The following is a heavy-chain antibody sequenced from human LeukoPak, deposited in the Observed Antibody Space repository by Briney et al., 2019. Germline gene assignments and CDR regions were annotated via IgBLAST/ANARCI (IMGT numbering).Heavy chain of an antibody. CDR3: AGDTHSGYSSSWYGWAFDH. V-gene: IGHV3-23*01. Sequence: GGSLRLSCAASGFTFSNYAMTWVRQAPGKGLEWVSGICGSGGSTYYADSVKGRFTISRDNSKNTLYLQMNSLRAEDTAVYYCAGDTHSGYSSSWYGWAFDHWGQGSLVPVSS. J-gene: IGHJ4*02. CDR2: ICGSGGST. CDR1: GFTFSNYA. D-gene: IGHD6-13*01.